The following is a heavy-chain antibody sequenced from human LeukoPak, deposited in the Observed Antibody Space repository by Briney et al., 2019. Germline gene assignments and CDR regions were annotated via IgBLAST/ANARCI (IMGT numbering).Heavy chain of an antibody. CDR1: GFTVSSNY. D-gene: IGHD2-21*02. CDR2: IYSGGST. J-gene: IGHJ4*02. CDR3: AAKEVTYFDY. V-gene: IGHV3-53*01. Sequence: GGSLKLSCAASGFTVSSNYMSWVRQAPGKGLEWVSVIYSGGSTYYADSVKGRFTISRDNSKNTLYLQMNSLRAEDTAVYYCAAKEVTYFDYWGQGTLVTVSS.